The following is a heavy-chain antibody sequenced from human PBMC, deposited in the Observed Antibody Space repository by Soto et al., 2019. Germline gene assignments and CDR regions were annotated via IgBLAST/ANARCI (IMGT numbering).Heavy chain of an antibody. D-gene: IGHD1-26*01. Sequence: GGSLRLSCAVSGFIFSRYSMNWVRQAPGKGLEWVSSIGTSGSYIYDTDSVKCRFTISRDNTKDSLYLQMNSLRAEDTAIYYCARGSAFIGLDYWGQGT. V-gene: IGHV3-21*01. CDR2: IGTSGSYI. CDR3: ARGSAFIGLDY. J-gene: IGHJ4*02. CDR1: GFIFSRYS.